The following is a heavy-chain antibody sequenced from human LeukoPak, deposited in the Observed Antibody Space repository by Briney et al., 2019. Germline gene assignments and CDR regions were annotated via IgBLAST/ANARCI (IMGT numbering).Heavy chain of an antibody. Sequence: GGSLRLSCAASRFTVSSNYMTWVRQAAGKGLEWVSVIYSGGSTYYADSVKGRFTISRDNSKSTLYLQMNSLRPEDTAVYYCANGPHYNILTGYYKVRSHLDYWGQGTLVTVSS. V-gene: IGHV3-66*01. CDR3: ANGPHYNILTGYYKVRSHLDY. CDR1: RFTVSSNY. CDR2: IYSGGST. J-gene: IGHJ4*02. D-gene: IGHD3-9*01.